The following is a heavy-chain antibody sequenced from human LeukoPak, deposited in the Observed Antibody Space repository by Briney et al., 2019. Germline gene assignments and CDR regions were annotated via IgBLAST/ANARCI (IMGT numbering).Heavy chain of an antibody. CDR1: DGSISSSTYY. CDR3: ARSLNLDTYGSGSYYSN. D-gene: IGHD3-10*01. Sequence: SETLSLTCTVSDGSISSSTYYWAWNRQPPGKGLEWIGSIYYGVTTYYNPSLKSRVTISVDTSKNHFSLKLSSVTAADTAVYYCARSLNLDTYGSGSYYSNWGQGTLVTVSS. V-gene: IGHV4-39*02. CDR2: IYYGVTT. J-gene: IGHJ4*02.